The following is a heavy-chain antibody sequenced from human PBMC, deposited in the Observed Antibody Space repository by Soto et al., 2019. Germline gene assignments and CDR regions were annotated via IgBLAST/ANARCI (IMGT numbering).Heavy chain of an antibody. J-gene: IGHJ6*02. CDR1: GFTFSSYA. V-gene: IGHV3-30-3*01. CDR3: ARSLGSRDYYYYGMDV. CDR2: ISYDGSNK. Sequence: QVQLVESGGGVVQPGRSLRLSCAASGFTFSSYAMHWVRQAPGKGLEWVAVISYDGSNKYYADSVKGRFTISRDNSKNTLYLQMNSLRAEDTAVYYCARSLGSRDYYYYGMDVWGQGTTVSVSS. D-gene: IGHD3-10*01.